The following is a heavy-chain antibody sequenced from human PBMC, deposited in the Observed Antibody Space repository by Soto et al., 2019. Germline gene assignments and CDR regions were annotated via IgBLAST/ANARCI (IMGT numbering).Heavy chain of an antibody. CDR2: INPSGGST. D-gene: IGHD2-2*01. CDR3: ARGGLLGDIVVVPAAIFDY. CDR1: GYTFTSYY. V-gene: IGHV1-46*01. Sequence: ASVKVSCKASGYTFTSYYMHWVRQAPGQGLEWMGIINPSGGSTSYAQKFQGRVTMTRDTSTSTVYMELSSLRSEDTAVYYCARGGLLGDIVVVPAAIFDYWGQGTLVTVSS. J-gene: IGHJ4*02.